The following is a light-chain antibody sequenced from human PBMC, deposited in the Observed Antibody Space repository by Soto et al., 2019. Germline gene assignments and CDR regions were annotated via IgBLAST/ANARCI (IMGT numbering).Light chain of an antibody. CDR2: GTS. CDR3: QQYGNSRWT. J-gene: IGKJ1*01. CDR1: QSVSLSY. V-gene: IGKV3-20*01. Sequence: ENVLTQSPGTLSLSPGERATLSCRASQSVSLSYFAWYQQKPGQAPRLLIYGTSSRATGIPDRFSGRGSGTDFTLTISRLEPEDFAVYYCQQYGNSRWTFGQGTKVEIK.